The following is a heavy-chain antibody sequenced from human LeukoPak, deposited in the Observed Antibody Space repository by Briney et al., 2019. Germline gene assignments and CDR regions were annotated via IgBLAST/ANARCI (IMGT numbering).Heavy chain of an antibody. Sequence: GGSLRLSCAASPFPFSSQWMHWARHATGEGLEWVSSIPCSNSHIYSADSEKGRLTISSDKEKHSLYLQTICLSAEDTSVYYCESGLVIARVEYFQHWGKGTLVTV. CDR1: PFPFSSQW. V-gene: IGHV3-21*01. J-gene: IGHJ1*01. CDR3: ESGLVIARVEYFQH. CDR2: IPCSNSHI. D-gene: IGHD2-21*01.